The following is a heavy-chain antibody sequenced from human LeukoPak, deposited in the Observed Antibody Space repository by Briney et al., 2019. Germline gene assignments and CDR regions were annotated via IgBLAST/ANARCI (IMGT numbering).Heavy chain of an antibody. CDR3: ARHLSGITGYTYGRGIDY. J-gene: IGHJ4*02. CDR1: GFTFDDYG. CDR2: INWNGGST. V-gene: IGHV3-20*04. Sequence: GGSLRLSCAASGFTFDDYGMSWVRQAPGKGLEWVSGINWNGGSTGYADSVKGRFTISRDNAKTSLYLQMNSLRAEDTAVYYCARHLSGITGYTYGRGIDYWGQGTLVTVSS. D-gene: IGHD5-18*01.